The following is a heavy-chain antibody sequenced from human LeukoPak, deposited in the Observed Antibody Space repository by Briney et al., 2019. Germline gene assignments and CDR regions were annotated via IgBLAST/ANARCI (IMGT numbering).Heavy chain of an antibody. CDR1: GFTFSSYS. CDR3: AKDRMKWRVAAASIEY. V-gene: IGHV3-21*04. Sequence: GSLRLSCAASGFTFSSYSMNWVRQAPGKGLEWVSSISSGSSYIYYAESVKGRFTISRDNAKNSLYLQMNSLRAEDTAVYYCAKDRMKWRVAAASIEYWGRGTLVTVST. D-gene: IGHD2-2*01. CDR2: ISSGSSYI. J-gene: IGHJ4*02.